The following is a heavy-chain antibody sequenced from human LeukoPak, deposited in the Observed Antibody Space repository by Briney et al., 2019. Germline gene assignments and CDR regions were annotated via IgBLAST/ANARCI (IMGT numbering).Heavy chain of an antibody. Sequence: GGSLRLSCAASGFTFINYDMHWARHATGKDLNWVSAIGTAGGTYYKGSVRGRFTRSRETVKNSLYRQMNSLTAGDTAVYYCARVADTHFDYWGQGILVTVSS. J-gene: IGHJ4*02. CDR2: IGTAGGT. V-gene: IGHV3-13*01. CDR3: ARVADTHFDY. CDR1: GFTFINYD. D-gene: IGHD2-15*01.